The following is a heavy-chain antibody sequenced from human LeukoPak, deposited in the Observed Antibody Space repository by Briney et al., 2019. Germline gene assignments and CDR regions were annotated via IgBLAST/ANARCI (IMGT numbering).Heavy chain of an antibody. D-gene: IGHD3-22*01. CDR2: INPNSGGT. CDR1: GYTFTGYY. CDR3: ARDTPLYYYDSSGYIDY. Sequence: ASVKVSCKASGYTFTGYYMHWVRQAPGQGLEWMGWINPNSGGTNYAQKFQGRVTMTRDTSISTAYMELSRLRSDDTAVYYCARDTPLYYYDSSGYIDYWDQGTLVTVSS. V-gene: IGHV1-2*02. J-gene: IGHJ4*02.